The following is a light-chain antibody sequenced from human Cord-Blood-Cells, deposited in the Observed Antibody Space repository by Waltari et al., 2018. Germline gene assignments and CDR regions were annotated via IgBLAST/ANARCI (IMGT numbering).Light chain of an antibody. CDR3: PALDDSLNGYV. Sequence: QSVLPQPPSASGPPGQRVTISCSGSSSNNGSNTLNWSQHHPGTDPKLLIYHNIQRHSEVPDRFSGSKSGTSAPVAISGLQSEDEADYYCPALDDSLNGYVFGAGTKVTVL. V-gene: IGLV1-44*01. CDR1: SSNNGSNT. J-gene: IGLJ1*01. CDR2: HNI.